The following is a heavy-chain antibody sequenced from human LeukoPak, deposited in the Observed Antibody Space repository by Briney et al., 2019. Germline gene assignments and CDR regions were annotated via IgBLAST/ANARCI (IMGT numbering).Heavy chain of an antibody. D-gene: IGHD1-26*01. CDR2: ISGIGDNT. CDR3: AKMKEYPLPKYYMDV. V-gene: IGHV3-23*01. CDR1: GFTFSGFA. J-gene: IGHJ6*01. Sequence: GGSLRLSCAASGFTFSGFAMSWVRRTPGEGLEWVSGISGIGDNTLYADSVKGRFTISRDNSKNTLYLEMNRLRGEDTAIYYCAKMKEYPLPKYYMDVWGQGTTVTVSS.